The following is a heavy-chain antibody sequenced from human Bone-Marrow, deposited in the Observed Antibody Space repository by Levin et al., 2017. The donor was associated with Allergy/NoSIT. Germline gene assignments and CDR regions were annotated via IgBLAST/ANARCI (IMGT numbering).Heavy chain of an antibody. Sequence: HGESLKISCKGSGYSFTTSWIGWVRQMPGKGLEFMGIIYPGDSDTRYRPPFQGQVTISADKSISTAYLQWSSLKASDTAMYYCARRGERFNWFDLWGQGTLVTVSS. CDR1: GYSFTTSW. D-gene: IGHD1-26*01. V-gene: IGHV5-51*01. CDR2: IYPGDSDT. CDR3: ARRGERFNWFDL. J-gene: IGHJ5*02.